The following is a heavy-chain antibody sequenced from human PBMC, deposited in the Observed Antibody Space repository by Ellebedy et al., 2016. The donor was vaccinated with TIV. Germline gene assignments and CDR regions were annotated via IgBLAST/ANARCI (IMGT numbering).Heavy chain of an antibody. CDR3: AKGFGSSWYDY. V-gene: IGHV3-23*01. CDR1: GFTFSSYA. J-gene: IGHJ4*02. Sequence: GESLKISXAASGFTFSSYAMSWVRQAPGKGLEWVSAISGSGGSTYYADSVKGRFTISRDNSKNTLYLQMNSLRAEDTAVYYCAKGFGSSWYDYWGQGTLVTVSS. CDR2: ISGSGGST. D-gene: IGHD6-13*01.